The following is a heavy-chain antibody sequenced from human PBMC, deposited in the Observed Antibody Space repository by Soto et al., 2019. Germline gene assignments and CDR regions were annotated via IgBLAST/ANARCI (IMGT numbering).Heavy chain of an antibody. V-gene: IGHV1-69*01. CDR1: GDTLSHYG. D-gene: IGHD5-18*01. CDR2: TTAILGTR. CDR3: PAGDSSDTGDH. J-gene: IGHJ4*02. Sequence: QVQLVQSGAEVKKPGSSVKVSCKASGDTLSHYGVSWVRQVTGKGLEWMGGTTAILGTRDYAQKFQGRMTNTSDESPTTSYMELNRLTSDDTAVYYCPAGDSSDTGDHWGQGTLVTVSS.